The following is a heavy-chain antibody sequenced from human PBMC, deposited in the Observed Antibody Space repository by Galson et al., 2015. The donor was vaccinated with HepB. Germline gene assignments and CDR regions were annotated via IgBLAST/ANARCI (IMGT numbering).Heavy chain of an antibody. V-gene: IGHV3-48*02. CDR1: GFIFSSYS. CDR2: ISSAGSRI. CDR3: ARARDFYDRSGYYGLYYFYGMDG. D-gene: IGHD3-22*01. J-gene: IGHJ6*02. Sequence: SLRLSCAASGFIFSSYSMNWVRQAPGKGLEWVSHISSAGSRIYYADSVKGRFTISRDDGKNSLFLQMNRLRDEDTAVYHCARARDFYDRSGYYGLYYFYGMDGWGQGTTVSVSS.